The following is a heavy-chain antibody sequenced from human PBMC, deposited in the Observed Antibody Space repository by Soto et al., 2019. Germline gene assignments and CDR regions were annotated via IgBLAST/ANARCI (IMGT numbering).Heavy chain of an antibody. V-gene: IGHV3-23*01. Sequence: GGSLRLSCAASGFTFSSYAMSWVRQAPGKGLEWVSAISGSGGSTYYADSVKGRFTISRDNSKNTLYLQMNSLRAEDTAVYYCAPRGTYYGSGSYYYAFDIWGQGTMVTVSS. D-gene: IGHD3-10*01. J-gene: IGHJ3*02. CDR1: GFTFSSYA. CDR3: APRGTYYGSGSYYYAFDI. CDR2: ISGSGGST.